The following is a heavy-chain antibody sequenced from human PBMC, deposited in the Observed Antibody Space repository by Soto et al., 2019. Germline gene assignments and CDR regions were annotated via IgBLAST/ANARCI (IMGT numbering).Heavy chain of an antibody. CDR2: IYYSGST. CDR1: GGSISSGDYY. J-gene: IGHJ6*02. Sequence: SETLSLTCTVSGGSISSGDYYWSWIRQPPGKGLEWIGYIYYSGSTYYNPSLKSRVTISVDTSKNQFSLKLSSVTAADTAVYYCARGLDDFWSGSHPSYYYYGMDVWGQGTTVTVSS. D-gene: IGHD3-3*01. CDR3: ARGLDDFWSGSHPSYYYYGMDV. V-gene: IGHV4-30-4*02.